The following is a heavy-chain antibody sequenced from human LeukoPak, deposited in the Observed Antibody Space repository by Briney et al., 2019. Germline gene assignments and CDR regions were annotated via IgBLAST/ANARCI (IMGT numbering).Heavy chain of an antibody. CDR1: DGSISGYY. CDR3: ARGSIAARDAFDI. J-gene: IGHJ3*02. CDR2: IYTSGST. D-gene: IGHD6-6*01. V-gene: IGHV4-4*09. Sequence: SETLSLTCTVSDGSISGYYWSWIRQPPGKGLEWIGYIYTSGSTNYNPSLKSRVTISVDTSKNQFSLKLSSVTAADTAVYYCARGSIAARDAFDIWGQGTMVTVSS.